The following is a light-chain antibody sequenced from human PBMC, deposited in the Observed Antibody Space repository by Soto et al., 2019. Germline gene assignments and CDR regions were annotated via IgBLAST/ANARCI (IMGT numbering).Light chain of an antibody. CDR2: XAS. CDR1: HSINNW. J-gene: IGKJ1*01. CDR3: QQYNSYLT. V-gene: IGKV1-5*03. Sequence: DIHLTQSPSTLSSSVGDRVSITXRASHSINNWLAWYRQRPGQAPKXXIYXASSLESGVPSRFSGSGCETEFTITISRLQPYDVATYCCQQYNSYLTFGQGTKVDIK.